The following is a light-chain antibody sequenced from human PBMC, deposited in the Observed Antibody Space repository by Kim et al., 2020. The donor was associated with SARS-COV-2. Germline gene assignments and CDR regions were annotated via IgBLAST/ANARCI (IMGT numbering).Light chain of an antibody. J-gene: IGKJ5*01. CDR3: QQYGRSPIT. Sequence: PGERSTLPCRASESLARNSFAWYPQRPGQAPRLVLYGTSTRATGIPDRFSGRMSGTDLTLTISRVEPEDCAVYYCQQYGRSPITFGQGTRLEIK. CDR2: GTS. V-gene: IGKV3-20*01. CDR1: ESLARNS.